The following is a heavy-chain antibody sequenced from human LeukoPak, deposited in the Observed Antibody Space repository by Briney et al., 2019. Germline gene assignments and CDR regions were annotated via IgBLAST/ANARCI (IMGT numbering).Heavy chain of an antibody. Sequence: GGSLRLSCAASGFTFSSYWMSWVRQAPGKGLEWVANIKQDGSEKYYVDSVKGRFTISRDNAKNSLYLQMNSLGAEDTAVYYCARGYYDSSGYYYFDYWGQGTLVTVSS. CDR2: IKQDGSEK. V-gene: IGHV3-7*01. CDR3: ARGYYDSSGYYYFDY. J-gene: IGHJ4*02. D-gene: IGHD3-22*01. CDR1: GFTFSSYW.